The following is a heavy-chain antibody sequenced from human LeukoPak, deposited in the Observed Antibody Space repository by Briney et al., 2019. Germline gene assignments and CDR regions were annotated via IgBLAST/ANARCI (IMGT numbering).Heavy chain of an antibody. CDR2: ISVYNGHT. CDR3: ANVGASITMVRGVTGEAFDI. Sequence: ASVKVSCKASGYTFTSYGISWVRQAPGQGLEWMGWISVYNGHTNYAQKLQGRVTMTTDPSTSTAYMELRSLRSDDTAVYYCANVGASITMVRGVTGEAFDIWGQGTMVTVSS. J-gene: IGHJ3*02. D-gene: IGHD3-10*01. V-gene: IGHV1-18*01. CDR1: GYTFTSYG.